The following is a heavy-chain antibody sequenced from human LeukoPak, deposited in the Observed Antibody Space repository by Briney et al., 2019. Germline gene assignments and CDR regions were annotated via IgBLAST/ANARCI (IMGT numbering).Heavy chain of an antibody. J-gene: IGHJ5*02. CDR1: GYIFASYD. CDR3: LVDPQMGFDP. CDR2: MNPNSGNT. D-gene: IGHD2-21*01. V-gene: IGHV1-8*01. Sequence: ASVKVSCKASGYIFASYDINWVRQATGQGLEWMGWMNPNSGNTGYAQKFQGRVTMTRNTSISTAYMELSSLRSEDTAVYYCLVDPQMGFDPWGQGTLVTVSS.